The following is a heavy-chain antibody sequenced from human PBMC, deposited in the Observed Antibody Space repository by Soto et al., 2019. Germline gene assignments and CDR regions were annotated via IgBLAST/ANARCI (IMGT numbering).Heavy chain of an antibody. CDR3: VTGPPAYCAVHCYPCP. CDR1: GRSISSGGYS. J-gene: IGHJ5*02. V-gene: IGHV4-31*03. Sequence: TLSLTCTVSGRSISSGGYSWSWIRQHPRKGLEWIGYIHYTGSTFYNPSLKSRITISVGTSKNQFSLNLRCVTATDTAVYYCVTGPPAYCAVHCYPCPWALGTRVTVSS. CDR2: IHYTGST. D-gene: IGHD2-21*02.